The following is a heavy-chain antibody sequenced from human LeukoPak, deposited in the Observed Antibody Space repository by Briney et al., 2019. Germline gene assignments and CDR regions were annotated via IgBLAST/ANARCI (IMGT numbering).Heavy chain of an antibody. CDR1: GGSFSGYY. Sequence: SETLSLTCAVYGGSFSGYYWGWIRQPPGKGLEWIGSGSTYYNPSLKSRVTISVDTSKNQFSLKLSSVTAADTAVYFCASPRGDDSGGYYTRYFHHWGQGILVTVSS. D-gene: IGHD3-22*01. CDR3: ASPRGDDSGGYYTRYFHH. J-gene: IGHJ1*01. V-gene: IGHV4-34*01. CDR2: SGST.